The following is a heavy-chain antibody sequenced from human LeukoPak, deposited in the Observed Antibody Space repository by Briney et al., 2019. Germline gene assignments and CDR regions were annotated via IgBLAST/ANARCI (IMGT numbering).Heavy chain of an antibody. V-gene: IGHV3-30-3*01. CDR1: GFTFSSYA. CDR2: ISYDGSKK. Sequence: GRSLRLSCAASGFTFSSYAMDWIRQAPGKGLEWVAVISYDGSKKYHADSVRGRFTTSRDNSKNTVYLQMNSLRGDDTAVYYCARSLDYWGQGTLVTVSS. J-gene: IGHJ4*02. CDR3: ARSLDY.